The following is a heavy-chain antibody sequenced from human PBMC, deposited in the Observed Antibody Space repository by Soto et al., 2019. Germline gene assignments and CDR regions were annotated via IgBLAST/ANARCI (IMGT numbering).Heavy chain of an antibody. CDR2: INPSGGST. Sequence: SXKVSFKASGYTXTSYYMHWVRQAPGQGLEWMGIINPSGGSTSYAQKFQGRVTMTRDTSTSTVYMALSSLRSEDTAVYYRARTPITMIVVVQDGDAFDIWGQGTMGTVSS. D-gene: IGHD3-22*01. V-gene: IGHV1-46*01. CDR3: ARTPITMIVVVQDGDAFDI. CDR1: GYTXTSYY. J-gene: IGHJ3*02.